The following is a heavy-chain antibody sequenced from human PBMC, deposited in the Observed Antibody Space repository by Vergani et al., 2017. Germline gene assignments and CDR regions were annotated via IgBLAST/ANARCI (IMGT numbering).Heavy chain of an antibody. V-gene: IGHV3-30*03. D-gene: IGHD1-1*01. Sequence: QVHLVESGGGVVQPGRSLRLSCVVSGFTSSYYGMHWVRQAPGKGLEWVAVILYDGTQKYYADSVKGRFTISRDNSKSTLYLQMNSLRTEDTAVYYCATKSCGTPGCQIEYFREWGQGTLVTVSS. CDR3: ATKSCGTPGCQIEYFRE. J-gene: IGHJ1*01. CDR2: ILYDGTQK. CDR1: GFTSSYYG.